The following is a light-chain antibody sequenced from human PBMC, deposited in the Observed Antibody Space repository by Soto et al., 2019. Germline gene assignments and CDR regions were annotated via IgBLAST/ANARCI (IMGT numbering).Light chain of an antibody. CDR2: DVS. V-gene: IGLV2-14*01. CDR3: SSYTRSSAYV. Sequence: QSALTQPASVSGSPGQSITISCTGTSSDVGGYNYVSWYQQHPGKAPKLIIYDVSNRPSGVSNLFSGSKSGNTASLTTSELQAEDEDDYYCSSYTRSSAYVFGPGTKLTVL. J-gene: IGLJ1*01. CDR1: SSDVGGYNY.